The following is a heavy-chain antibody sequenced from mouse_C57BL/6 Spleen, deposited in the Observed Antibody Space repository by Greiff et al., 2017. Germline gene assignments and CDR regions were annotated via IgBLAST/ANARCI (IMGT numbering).Heavy chain of an antibody. Sequence: EVKLMESGGGLVKPGGSLKLSCAASGFTFSSYAMSWVRQTPEKRLEWVATISDGGSYTYYPDNVKGRFTISRDNAKNNLYLQMSHLKSEDTAMYYCARDGCYGSSLYWYFDVWCTGTTVTVSS. V-gene: IGHV5-4*01. J-gene: IGHJ1*03. D-gene: IGHD1-1*01. CDR1: GFTFSSYA. CDR3: ARDGCYGSSLYWYFDV. CDR2: ISDGGSYT.